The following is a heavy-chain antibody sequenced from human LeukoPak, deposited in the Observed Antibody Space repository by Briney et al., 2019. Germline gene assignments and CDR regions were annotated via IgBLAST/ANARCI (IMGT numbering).Heavy chain of an antibody. D-gene: IGHD2-2*01. CDR2: ISYDGSNK. CDR1: GFTFSSYA. V-gene: IGHV3-30*04. J-gene: IGHJ5*02. Sequence: PGRSLRLSCAASGFTFSSYAMHWVRQAPGKGLEWVAVISYDGSNKYYADSVKGRFTFSRDNSKNTLYLQMNSLRAEDTAVYYCARGRVVPGSEGWFDPWGQGTLVTVSS. CDR3: ARGRVVPGSEGWFDP.